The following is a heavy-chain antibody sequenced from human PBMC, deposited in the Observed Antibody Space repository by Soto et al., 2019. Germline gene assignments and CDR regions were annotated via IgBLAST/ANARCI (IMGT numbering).Heavy chain of an antibody. V-gene: IGHV3-74*01. CDR1: GFTFSNYW. Sequence: GGSLRLSCAASGFTFSNYWMHWVRQAPGKGLVWVSRIQGDGSTTTYADAVRGRFTISRDNAENTLYLQMNSLRAEDTAVYYCASVGHYYETSGGLTYFDNWGQGTLVTVSS. CDR2: IQGDGSTT. J-gene: IGHJ4*02. D-gene: IGHD3-22*01. CDR3: ASVGHYYETSGGLTYFDN.